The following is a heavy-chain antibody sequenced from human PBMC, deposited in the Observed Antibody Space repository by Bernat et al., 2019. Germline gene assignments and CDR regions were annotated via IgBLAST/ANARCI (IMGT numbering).Heavy chain of an antibody. CDR1: GGSISTDDYY. V-gene: IGHV4-39*01. CDR2: IYYSGST. Sequence: QLQLQESGPGLVKPSETLSLTCTVSGGSISTDDYYWGWIRQPPGKGLEWIGIIYYSGSTYYNPSLKSRVTISVDTSKNQFSLKLSSVTAADTAVYYCVLVRGVISFDIWGQGTMVTVSS. J-gene: IGHJ3*02. CDR3: VLVRGVISFDI. D-gene: IGHD3-10*01.